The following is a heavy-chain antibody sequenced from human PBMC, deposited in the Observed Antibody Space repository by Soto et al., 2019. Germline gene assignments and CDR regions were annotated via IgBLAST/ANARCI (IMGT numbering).Heavy chain of an antibody. CDR3: ARVHVMVVAGSTFDY. D-gene: IGHD6-19*01. CDR2: IYHGGTT. V-gene: IGHV4-38-2*02. CDR1: GYSISSGSY. Sequence: PSETLSLTCNVSGYSISSGSYSARIRQPPGKGPEWIASIYHGGTTFYNPSLKSRITIAVDTSNNQYSLKLTSVTAADTAVYYCARVHVMVVAGSTFDYWGHGTLVTVSS. J-gene: IGHJ4*01.